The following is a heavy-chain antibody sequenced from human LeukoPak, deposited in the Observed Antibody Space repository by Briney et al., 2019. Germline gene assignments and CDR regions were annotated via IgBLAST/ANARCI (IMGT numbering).Heavy chain of an antibody. CDR3: ARENCSGGSCYLKLNYYYYMYV. Sequence: SETLSLTCAVYGGSFYGYYWSWIRQPPGKGLEWIGEINHSGSTNYNPSLKSRVTISVDTSKNQFSLKLSSVTAADTAVYYCARENCSGGSCYLKLNYYYYMYVYGKGTTVTVSS. CDR2: INHSGST. J-gene: IGHJ6*03. V-gene: IGHV4-34*01. CDR1: GGSFYGYY. D-gene: IGHD2-15*01.